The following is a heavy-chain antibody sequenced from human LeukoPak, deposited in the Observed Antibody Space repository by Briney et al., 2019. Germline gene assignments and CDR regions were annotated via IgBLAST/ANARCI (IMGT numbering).Heavy chain of an antibody. CDR1: GFTFTFTSYS. D-gene: IGHD6-13*01. CDR2: ISSSTTI. Sequence: GGSLRLSCAASGFTFTFTSYSMNWVRQAPGKGLEWVSYISSSTTIYYADSVKGRFTISRDHAKNSLYLQMNSLRDEDTAVYYCARVMYSSSESPTDYWGQGTLVTVSS. CDR3: ARVMYSSSESPTDY. V-gene: IGHV3-48*02. J-gene: IGHJ4*02.